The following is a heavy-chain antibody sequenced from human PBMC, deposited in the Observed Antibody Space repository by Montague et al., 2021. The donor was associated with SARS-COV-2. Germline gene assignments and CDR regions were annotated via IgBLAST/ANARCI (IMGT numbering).Heavy chain of an antibody. CDR2: IYTSGST. V-gene: IGHV4-61*02. J-gene: IGHJ6*02. CDR3: ARDGGIGDSGSNTWSYYYYGMDG. CDR1: GGSISSGSYY. Sequence: TLSLTCTVSGGSISSGSYYWSWIRQPAGKGLEWIGRIYTSGSTNYNPSLKSRVTISVDTSKNQFSLKLSSVTAADTAVYYCARDGGIGDSGSNTWSYYYYGMDGWGQGTTVTVSS. D-gene: IGHD3-22*01.